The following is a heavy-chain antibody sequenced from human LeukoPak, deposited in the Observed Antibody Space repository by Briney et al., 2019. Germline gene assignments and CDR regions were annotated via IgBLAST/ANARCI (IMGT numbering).Heavy chain of an antibody. CDR3: GSCAVHGGGEGDDL. V-gene: IGHV3-48*03. Sequence: GGSLRLSCAPSGFTLSGYELIWVRQAPGKGLEWISYISPSGGNIYYADSVKGRFSISRDNAKNALYLQMSSLRAEDTAVYYCGSCAVHGGGEGDDLWGQGTLVTVSS. D-gene: IGHD2-15*01. CDR1: GFTLSGYE. J-gene: IGHJ5*02. CDR2: ISPSGGNI.